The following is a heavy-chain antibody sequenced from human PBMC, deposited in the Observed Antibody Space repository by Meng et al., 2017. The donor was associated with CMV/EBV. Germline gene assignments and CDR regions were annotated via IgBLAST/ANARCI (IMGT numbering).Heavy chain of an antibody. D-gene: IGHD4-17*01. J-gene: IGHJ4*02. CDR3: ARDYGDLRQDY. Sequence: QLRVQGAGPGLVKPSETLSLTCTVSGGSISSSSYYWGWIRQPPGKGLEWIGSIYYSGSTYYNPSLKSRVTISVDTSKNQFSLKLSSVTAADTAVYYCARDYGDLRQDYWGQGTLVTVSS. CDR2: IYYSGST. CDR1: GGSISSSSYY. V-gene: IGHV4-39*07.